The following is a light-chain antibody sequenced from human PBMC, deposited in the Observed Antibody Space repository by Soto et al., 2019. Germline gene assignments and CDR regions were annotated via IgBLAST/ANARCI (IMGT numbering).Light chain of an antibody. CDR1: ESVRGSH. CDR2: GAS. CDR3: QQYGSSPRT. J-gene: IGKJ1*01. Sequence: EIVLTQSPDTLSLSPGERVTLSCRASESVRGSHLAWYQHKPGQAPRLLMFGASSRATGIPDRFSGSGSGTDFTLTISRLEPEDFAVYYCQQYGSSPRTFGQGTKV. V-gene: IGKV3-20*01.